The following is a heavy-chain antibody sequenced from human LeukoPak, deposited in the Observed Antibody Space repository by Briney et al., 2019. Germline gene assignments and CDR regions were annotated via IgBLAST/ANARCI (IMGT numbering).Heavy chain of an antibody. D-gene: IGHD4-23*01. J-gene: IGHJ3*02. Sequence: PSETLTLICTVSGGSISSYYWSWIRQPPGKGLEWIGYIYYSGSTNYNPSLKSRVTISVDTSKNQFSLKLSSVTAADTAVYYCARERTVVTGGAFDIWGQGTMVTVSS. CDR1: GGSISSYY. CDR2: IYYSGST. CDR3: ARERTVVTGGAFDI. V-gene: IGHV4-59*01.